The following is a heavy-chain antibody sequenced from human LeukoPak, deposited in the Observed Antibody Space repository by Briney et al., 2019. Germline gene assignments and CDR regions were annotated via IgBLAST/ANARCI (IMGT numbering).Heavy chain of an antibody. CDR1: GYTFSPYW. J-gene: IGHJ4*02. CDR2: ISNGGGAT. D-gene: IGHD3-10*02. CDR3: TRENYVPDY. V-gene: IGHV3-7*03. Sequence: GGSLRLSCVASGYTFSPYWMSWVRQIQGKGLEWVASISNGGGATYYVDSVRGRFTISRDDAKNSLFLQMNGLRSDDTAVYYCTRENYVPDYWGQGTLVTVSS.